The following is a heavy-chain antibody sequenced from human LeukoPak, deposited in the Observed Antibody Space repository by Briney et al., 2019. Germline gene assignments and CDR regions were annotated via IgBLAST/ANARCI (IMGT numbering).Heavy chain of an antibody. CDR3: AKEGAYYYDSSGYYPFDY. Sequence: GGSLRLSCAASGFTFSSYAMSWVRQAPGKGLEWVSAISGSGGSTYYADSVKGRFTIFRDNSKNTLYLQMNSLRAEDTAVYYCAKEGAYYYDSSGYYPFDYWGQGTLVTVSS. J-gene: IGHJ4*02. V-gene: IGHV3-23*01. CDR2: ISGSGGST. D-gene: IGHD3-22*01. CDR1: GFTFSSYA.